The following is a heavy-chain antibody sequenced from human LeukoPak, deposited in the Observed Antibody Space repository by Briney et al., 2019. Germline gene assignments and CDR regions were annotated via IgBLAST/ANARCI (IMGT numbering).Heavy chain of an antibody. CDR2: IYSGGST. V-gene: IGHV3-66*01. CDR1: GFTVSSNY. D-gene: IGHD3-9*01. CDR3: ARDRSYDILTDDYYYYYGMDV. Sequence: PGGSLRLSCAASGFTVSSNYMSWVRQAPGKGLGWVSVIYSGGSTYYADSVKGRFTISRDNSKNTLYLQMNSLRAEDTAVYYCARDRSYDILTDDYYYYYGMDVWGQGTTVTVSS. J-gene: IGHJ6*02.